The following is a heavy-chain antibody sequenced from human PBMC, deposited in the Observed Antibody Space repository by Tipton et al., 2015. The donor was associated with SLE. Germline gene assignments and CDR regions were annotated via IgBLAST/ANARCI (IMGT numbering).Heavy chain of an antibody. CDR3: VKTEPALRWGV. Sequence: QLVQSGAEVKKPGASMMISCMASGYTFSSNNLHWVRQAPGQGLEWMGEIKASDSTTNYAQKFQGRVTMTSDTSTSTVYMELSSLTSEDTALYYCVKTEPALRWGVWGQGTLVTVSS. D-gene: IGHD3-16*01. V-gene: IGHV1-46*03. CDR2: IKASDSTT. J-gene: IGHJ3*01. CDR1: GYTFSSNN.